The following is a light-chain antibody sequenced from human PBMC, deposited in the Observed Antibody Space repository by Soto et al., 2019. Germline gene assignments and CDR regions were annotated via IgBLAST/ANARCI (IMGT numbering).Light chain of an antibody. Sequence: QSVLTQPPSVSAAQGQTVTISCSGSSSNIGNNYVSWYQQLPGTAPKLLIYENNKRPSGIPDRFSGSKSGTSATLGITGLQTGDEADYYCGTWDSSLSAGVFGTGTKLTVL. J-gene: IGLJ1*01. V-gene: IGLV1-51*02. CDR2: ENN. CDR3: GTWDSSLSAGV. CDR1: SSNIGNNY.